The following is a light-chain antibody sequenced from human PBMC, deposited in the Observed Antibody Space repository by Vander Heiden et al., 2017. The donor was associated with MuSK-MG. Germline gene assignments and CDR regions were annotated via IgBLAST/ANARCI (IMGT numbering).Light chain of an antibody. CDR1: QSISSY. J-gene: IGKJ4*01. Sequence: IQMTLSPSSLSASVGDRVTITCRESQSISSYVNWYQQKPGKAHKLLIYAAYRLQSGVQSRCSGSGSGKDFTMTISRLQPEDFATYYCQPSYSTPLTFGGGTKVEIK. CDR3: QPSYSTPLT. CDR2: AAY. V-gene: IGKV1-39*01.